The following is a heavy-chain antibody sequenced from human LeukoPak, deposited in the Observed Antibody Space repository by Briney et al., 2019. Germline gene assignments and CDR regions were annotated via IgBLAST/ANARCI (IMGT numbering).Heavy chain of an antibody. CDR3: AKEEQQLAIDY. Sequence: GGSLRLSCAASGFTSSSYGMHWVRQAPGKGLEWVTVISYDGSNKYYADSVKGRFTISRDNSKNTLYLQMNSLRGEDAAVYYCAKEEQQLAIDYWGQGTLVTVSS. CDR2: ISYDGSNK. J-gene: IGHJ4*02. D-gene: IGHD6-13*01. CDR1: GFTSSSYG. V-gene: IGHV3-30*18.